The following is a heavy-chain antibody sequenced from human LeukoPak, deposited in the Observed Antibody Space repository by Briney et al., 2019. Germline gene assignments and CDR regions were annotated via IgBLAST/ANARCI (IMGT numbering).Heavy chain of an antibody. CDR1: GGTFSSSA. J-gene: IGHJ4*02. Sequence: ASVKVSCKASGGTFSSSAIIWVRQAPGQGLEWMGGIIPIFGAPNYAQKFQGRVTMTTDESTSTAYMELNSLRFEDTAIYYCARDETGTTGKGDYWGQGTQVTVSS. V-gene: IGHV1-69*05. D-gene: IGHD1-7*01. CDR3: ARDETGTTGKGDY. CDR2: IIPIFGAP.